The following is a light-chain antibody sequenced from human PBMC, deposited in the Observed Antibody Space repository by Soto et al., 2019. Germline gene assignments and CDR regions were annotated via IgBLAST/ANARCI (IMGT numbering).Light chain of an antibody. V-gene: IGLV1-47*01. CDR1: SSDIGGNY. CDR2: RNN. J-gene: IGLJ3*02. Sequence: QSVLTQPPSASGTPGQRVTISCSGSSSDIGGNYVYWYQQLPRAAPQLLIYRNNQRPSGVPDRFSGSKSGTSASLAIIGLRSEDEADYYCAAWDDSLSGRVFGGGTKLTVL. CDR3: AAWDDSLSGRV.